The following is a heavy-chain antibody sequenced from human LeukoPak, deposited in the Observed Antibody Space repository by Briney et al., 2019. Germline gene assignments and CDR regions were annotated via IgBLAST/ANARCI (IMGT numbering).Heavy chain of an antibody. CDR1: GDSVSSNSAA. CDR3: ARARINSSGWPPIYYYYYMDV. Sequence: SQTLSLTCAISGDSVSSNSAAWNWIRQSPSRGLEWLGRTYYRSKWYNDYAVSVKSRITINPDTSKNQFSLQLNSVTPEDTAVYYCARARINSSGWPPIYYYYYMDVWGKGTTVTVSS. J-gene: IGHJ6*03. D-gene: IGHD6-19*01. V-gene: IGHV6-1*01. CDR2: TYYRSKWYN.